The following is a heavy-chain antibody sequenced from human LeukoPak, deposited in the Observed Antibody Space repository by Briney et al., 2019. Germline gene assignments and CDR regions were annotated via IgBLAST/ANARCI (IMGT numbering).Heavy chain of an antibody. Sequence: SETLSLTCTVSGGSISSYYWSWIRQPPGKGLEWIGYIYYSGSTDYNPSLKSRVTISVDTSKNQFSLKLSSVTAADTAVYYCARAGAAGRKYFDYWGQGTLVTVSS. CDR3: ARAGAAGRKYFDY. CDR2: IYYSGST. V-gene: IGHV4-59*01. J-gene: IGHJ4*02. CDR1: GGSISSYY. D-gene: IGHD6-13*01.